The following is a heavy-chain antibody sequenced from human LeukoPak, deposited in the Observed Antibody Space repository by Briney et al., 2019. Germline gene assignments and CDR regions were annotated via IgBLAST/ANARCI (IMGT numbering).Heavy chain of an antibody. V-gene: IGHV4-39*01. J-gene: IGHJ4*02. CDR3: ARPLEGELSLGD. CDR2: IYYSGST. D-gene: IGHD3-16*02. CDR1: GGSISSSSYY. Sequence: KPSETLSLTCTVSGGSISSSSYYWGWIRQPPGKGLEWIGSIYYSGSTYYNPSLKSRVTISVDTSKNQFSLKLSSVTAADTAVYYCARPLEGELSLGDWGQGTLVTVSS.